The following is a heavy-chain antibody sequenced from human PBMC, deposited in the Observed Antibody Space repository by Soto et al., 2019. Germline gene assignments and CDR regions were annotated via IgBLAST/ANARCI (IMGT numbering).Heavy chain of an antibody. D-gene: IGHD4-17*01. CDR2: VSAGGDNT. J-gene: IGHJ4*02. CDR3: AEVPLRPYYFDY. Sequence: PGGSLRLSCTAAGFPFVNYGMHWVRQAPGKGLEWVSRVSAGGDNTDYADAVKGRFTISRDNSKNTLFLQMTSLRAEDTALYYCAEVPLRPYYFDYWGPGTMVTVSS. V-gene: IGHV3-23*01. CDR1: GFPFVNYG.